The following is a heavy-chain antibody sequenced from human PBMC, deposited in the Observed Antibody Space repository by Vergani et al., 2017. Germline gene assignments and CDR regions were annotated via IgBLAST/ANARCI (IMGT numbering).Heavy chain of an antibody. CDR3: ARVNYDFWEIDY. V-gene: IGHV1-69*01. D-gene: IGHD3-3*01. Sequence: QVQLVQSGTEVKKPGSSVKVSSKASGGTFSSYAISWVRQAPGQGLEWMGGIIPIFGTANYAQKFQGRVTITADESTSTAYMELSSLRSEDTAVYYCARVNYDFWEIDYWGQGTLVTVSS. CDR1: GGTFSSYA. J-gene: IGHJ4*02. CDR2: IIPIFGTA.